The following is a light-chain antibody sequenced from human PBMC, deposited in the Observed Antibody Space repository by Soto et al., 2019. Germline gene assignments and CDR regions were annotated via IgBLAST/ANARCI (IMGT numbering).Light chain of an antibody. CDR2: DVS. CDR3: CSYAGSYSWV. Sequence: QSALTQPRSVSGSPGQSVTISCTGTTGDVGGYNYVSWYQHHPGNAPKLIIYDVSERPSGVPDRFSGFKSGNMASLTISGLQAEDEADYYCCSYAGSYSWVFGGGTKLTVL. CDR1: TGDVGGYNY. V-gene: IGLV2-11*01. J-gene: IGLJ3*02.